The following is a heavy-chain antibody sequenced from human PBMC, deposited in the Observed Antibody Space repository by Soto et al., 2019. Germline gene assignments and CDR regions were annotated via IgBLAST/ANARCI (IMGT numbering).Heavy chain of an antibody. CDR3: ARDGGYSYGPFDY. CDR2: VYHSGTT. Sequence: PSGTLSLTCTVSGGSISLYYWSWIRQSPGKGPEWIGYVYHSGTTNYNPSLESRFTISRDNAKNSLYLQMNSLRAEDTAVYYCARDGGYSYGPFDYWGQGTLVTVSS. V-gene: IGHV4-59*12. J-gene: IGHJ4*02. D-gene: IGHD5-18*01. CDR1: GGSISLYY.